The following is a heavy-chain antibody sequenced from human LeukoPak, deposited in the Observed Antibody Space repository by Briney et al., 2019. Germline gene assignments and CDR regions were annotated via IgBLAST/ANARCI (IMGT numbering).Heavy chain of an antibody. J-gene: IGHJ5*02. D-gene: IGHD3-3*01. V-gene: IGHV4-4*07. CDR2: IYTSGST. CDR1: GGSISSYY. CDR3: ARDGSYYDFWSGYHNWFDP. Sequence: PSETLSLTCTVSGGSISSYYWSWIRQPAGKGLEWIGRIYTSGSTNYNPSLKSRVTISVETSKNQFSLKLSSVTAADTAVYYCARDGSYYDFWSGYHNWFDPWGQGTLVTVSS.